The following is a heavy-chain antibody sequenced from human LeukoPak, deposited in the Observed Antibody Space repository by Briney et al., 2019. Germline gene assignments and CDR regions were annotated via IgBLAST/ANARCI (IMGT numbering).Heavy chain of an antibody. CDR2: ISGSGATT. D-gene: IGHD2-15*01. Sequence: GGSLRLSCTASGFTFSNYAMNWVRQAPGKGLEWVSVISGSGATTYYADSVKGRFTISRDNSKNTLYLQMNSLRAEDTAVYYCARDRGGYCSGGSCSDAFDIWGQGTMVTVSS. V-gene: IGHV3-23*01. CDR1: GFTFSNYA. J-gene: IGHJ3*02. CDR3: ARDRGGYCSGGSCSDAFDI.